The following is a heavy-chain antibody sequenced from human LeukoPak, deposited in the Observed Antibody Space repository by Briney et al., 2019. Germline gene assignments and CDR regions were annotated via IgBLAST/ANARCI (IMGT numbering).Heavy chain of an antibody. CDR1: GGSFSGYY. J-gene: IGHJ5*02. CDR3: ARGPVAAAGTFDP. D-gene: IGHD6-13*01. CDR2: INHSGST. V-gene: IGHV4-34*01. Sequence: SETLSLTCAVYGGSFSGYYWSWIRQPPGKGLEWIGEINHSGSTNYNPSLKSRVTISVDTSKNQFSLKLSSVTAADTAVYYCARGPVAAAGTFDPWGQGTLVTVPS.